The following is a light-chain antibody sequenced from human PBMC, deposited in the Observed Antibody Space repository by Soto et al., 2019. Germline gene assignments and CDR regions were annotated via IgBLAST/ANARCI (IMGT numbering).Light chain of an antibody. V-gene: IGKV3-15*01. J-gene: IGKJ1*01. CDR3: QQYNTWLWT. CDR1: QSVNAN. Sequence: EVVMTQSPATLSVSPGERATLSCRASQSVNANLAWYQQKPGQAPRLLIHGASNRATGIPARFSGSGFGTEFIINISSLQSEDFAVYYCQQYNTWLWTFGQGTKVEI. CDR2: GAS.